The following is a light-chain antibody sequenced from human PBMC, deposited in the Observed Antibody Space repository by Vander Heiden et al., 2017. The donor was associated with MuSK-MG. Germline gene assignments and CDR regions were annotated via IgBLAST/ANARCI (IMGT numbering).Light chain of an antibody. CDR1: QSISSY. V-gene: IGKV1-39*01. CDR2: AAS. J-gene: IGKJ2*01. Sequence: DIQMTQSPSSLSASIGDRITITCRASQSISSYVNWYQQKPGKVPKVLIFAASSLQSGVPSRFSGSGSGTDFTLTINSLQPEDFATYYCQQSYDFPYTFGQGTKLDLK. CDR3: QQSYDFPYT.